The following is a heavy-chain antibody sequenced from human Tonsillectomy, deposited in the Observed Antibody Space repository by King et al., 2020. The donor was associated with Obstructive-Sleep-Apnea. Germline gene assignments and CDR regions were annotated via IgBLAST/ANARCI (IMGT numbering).Heavy chain of an antibody. CDR3: AGHAEVLGYCSGGSCPFDY. D-gene: IGHD2-15*01. CDR1: GGSISSYY. J-gene: IGHJ4*02. Sequence: VQLQESGPGLAKPSETLSLTCTVSGGSISSYYWSWIRQPPGKGLEWIGFIYYIGSTNYNPSLKSRITISVEPSKSQISLKLNSLTASETAVYYCAGHAEVLGYCSGGSCPFDYWGRGTLVTVSS. CDR2: IYYIGST. V-gene: IGHV4-59*08.